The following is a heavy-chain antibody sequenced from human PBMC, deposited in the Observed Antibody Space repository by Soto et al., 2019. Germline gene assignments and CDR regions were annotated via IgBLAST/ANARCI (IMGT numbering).Heavy chain of an antibody. D-gene: IGHD3-10*01. Sequence: QGQLVESGGGVVQPGRSLRLSCEASGFTFSKYGMQWVRQAPGKGLEWVAVISYDGYLKYYVDSAKGRFTVARDNSKNTLFLEMNSLRVEDTAVYFCAKDFKVSGSHYGTLNYYYGMDVWGQGTTVTVSS. J-gene: IGHJ6*02. CDR1: GFTFSKYG. CDR2: ISYDGYLK. CDR3: AKDFKVSGSHYGTLNYYYGMDV. V-gene: IGHV3-30*18.